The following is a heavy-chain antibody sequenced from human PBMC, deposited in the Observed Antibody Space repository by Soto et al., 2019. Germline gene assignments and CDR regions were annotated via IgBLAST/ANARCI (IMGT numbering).Heavy chain of an antibody. V-gene: IGHV4-31*03. D-gene: IGHD4-17*01. Sequence: SETLSLTCTVSGGSISSGGDYWSWIRQHPGKGLEWIGYIHYRGGTYDNPSFRSRVTISVDTSKNQFSLKLSFVTDADTAVYYCARDLGGYGVFGPWGQGTLVTVSS. CDR1: GGSISSGGDY. CDR3: ARDLGGYGVFGP. J-gene: IGHJ5*02. CDR2: IHYRGGT.